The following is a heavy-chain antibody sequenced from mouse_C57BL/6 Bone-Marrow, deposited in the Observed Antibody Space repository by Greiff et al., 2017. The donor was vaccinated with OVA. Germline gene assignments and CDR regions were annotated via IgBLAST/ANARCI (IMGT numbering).Heavy chain of an antibody. V-gene: IGHV1-64*01. J-gene: IGHJ3*01. D-gene: IGHD3-1*01. CDR2: IHPNSGST. CDR1: GYPFTSYW. CDR3: ARSGGFAY. Sequence: VQLQESGAELVKPGASVKLSCKASGYPFTSYWMHWVKQRPGQGLEWIGMIHPNSGSTNYNEKFKSKATLTVDKSSSTAYMQLSSLTSEDAAVYYCARSGGFAYWGQGTLVTVSA.